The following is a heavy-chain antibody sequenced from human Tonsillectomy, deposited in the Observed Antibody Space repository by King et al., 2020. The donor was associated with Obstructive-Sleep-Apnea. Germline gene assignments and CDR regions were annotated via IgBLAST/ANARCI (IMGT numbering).Heavy chain of an antibody. D-gene: IGHD3-10*01. CDR2: ISYDGSNK. CDR3: AKRVGWLNYFDY. J-gene: IGHJ4*02. Sequence: VQLVESGGGVVQPGRSLRLSCAASGFTFSSYGMHWVRQAPGKGLEWVAVISYDGSNKYYADSVKGRFTISRDNSKNTLYLQMNSLRAEDTAVYYCAKRVGWLNYFDYWGQGTLVTVSS. CDR1: GFTFSSYG. V-gene: IGHV3-30*18.